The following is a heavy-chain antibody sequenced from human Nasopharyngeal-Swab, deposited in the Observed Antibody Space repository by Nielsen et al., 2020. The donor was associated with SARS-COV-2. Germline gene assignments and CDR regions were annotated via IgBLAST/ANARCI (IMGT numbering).Heavy chain of an antibody. CDR3: AREAGYCSSTSCYTELYYYYYYMDV. D-gene: IGHD2-2*02. CDR1: GYTFTGYY. CDR2: INPNSGGT. Sequence: ASVKVSCKASGYTFTGYYMHWVRQATGQRLAWMGWINPNSGGTNYAQKFQGWVTMTKDTSISTAYMELSRLRSDDTAVYYCAREAGYCSSTSCYTELYYYYYYMDVWGKGTTVTVSS. J-gene: IGHJ6*03. V-gene: IGHV1-2*04.